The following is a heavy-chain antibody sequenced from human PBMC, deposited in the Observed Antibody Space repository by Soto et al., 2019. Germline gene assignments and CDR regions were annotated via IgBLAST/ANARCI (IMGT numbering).Heavy chain of an antibody. CDR2: ISAYNGNT. V-gene: IGHV1-18*01. D-gene: IGHD2-15*01. J-gene: IGHJ4*02. CDR1: GYTFTSYG. Sequence: QVQLVQSGAEVKKPGASVKVSCKASGYTFTSYGISWVRQAPGQGLEWMGWISAYNGNTNYAQKRQGRVTMTAATTGSTSYMEMRSLRPADTAVYYGARALLRGGRCSGGSCYSAGYWGQGTLVTVSS. CDR3: ARALLRGGRCSGGSCYSAGY.